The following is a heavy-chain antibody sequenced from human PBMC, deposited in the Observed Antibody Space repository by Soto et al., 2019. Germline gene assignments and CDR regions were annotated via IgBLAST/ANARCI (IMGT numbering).Heavy chain of an antibody. V-gene: IGHV1-3*01. D-gene: IGHD4-17*01. CDR3: ARVGTTVTTYWYFDL. Sequence: QVQLVQSGAEVRKPGASVKVSCKASGYSFANYVIYWVRQAPGQRLEWMGWINAGNGNTKYSQKFQGRVTITSDTSATTAYMELSSLRSEDTAVYYCARVGTTVTTYWYFDLWGRGTLVTVSS. CDR1: GYSFANYV. J-gene: IGHJ2*01. CDR2: INAGNGNT.